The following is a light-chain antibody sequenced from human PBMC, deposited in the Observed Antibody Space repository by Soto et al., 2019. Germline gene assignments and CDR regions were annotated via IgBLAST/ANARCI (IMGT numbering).Light chain of an antibody. CDR2: GAS. J-gene: IGKJ5*01. CDR3: QHYNNWPPFT. V-gene: IGKV3-15*01. Sequence: EIVMTQSPATLSVSPGQRATLSCRASQSVNSNLGWYQQKPGQAPRLLIYGASTRATGISARFSGSGSGTELTLTISSLQSEDSAVYYCQHYNNWPPFTFGQGTRLEIK. CDR1: QSVNSN.